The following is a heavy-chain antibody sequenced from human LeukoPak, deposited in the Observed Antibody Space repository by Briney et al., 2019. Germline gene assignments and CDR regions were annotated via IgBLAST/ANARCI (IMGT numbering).Heavy chain of an antibody. V-gene: IGHV3-23*01. J-gene: IGHJ4*02. D-gene: IGHD4-17*01. Sequence: GGYLRLSCAASGFTFSNYAMNWVRQAPGEGLEWVSSLGGDGVNKYYADCVKGRFTSSRDNAKNTLYLQMNSLRAEDTAIYYCATTVAGDFWGQGTLVTVSS. CDR1: GFTFSNYA. CDR3: ATTVAGDF. CDR2: LGGDGVNK.